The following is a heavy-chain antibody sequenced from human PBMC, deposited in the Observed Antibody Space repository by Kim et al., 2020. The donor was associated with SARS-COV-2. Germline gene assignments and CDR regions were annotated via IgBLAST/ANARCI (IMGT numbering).Heavy chain of an antibody. Sequence: KGRFTISRDNAKNSLYLQMNSLRAEDTALYYCAKDIRAGYSSGWLGNFDYWGQGTLVTVSS. D-gene: IGHD6-19*01. CDR3: AKDIRAGYSSGWLGNFDY. J-gene: IGHJ4*02. V-gene: IGHV3-9*01.